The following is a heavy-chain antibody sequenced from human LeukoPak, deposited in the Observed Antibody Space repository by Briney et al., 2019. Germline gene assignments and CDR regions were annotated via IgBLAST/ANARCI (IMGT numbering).Heavy chain of an antibody. Sequence: ASVKVSCKAFGYTFTSNYMHWVRQAPGQGPEWMGVISPSGGSTTYAQKFQGRLTMTRDMSTSTVHMELSSLRFEDTAVYYCAKSRGSHYDILTGYFDYWGQGTLVTVSS. J-gene: IGHJ4*02. CDR1: GYTFTSNY. CDR2: ISPSGGST. V-gene: IGHV1-46*01. D-gene: IGHD3-9*01. CDR3: AKSRGSHYDILTGYFDY.